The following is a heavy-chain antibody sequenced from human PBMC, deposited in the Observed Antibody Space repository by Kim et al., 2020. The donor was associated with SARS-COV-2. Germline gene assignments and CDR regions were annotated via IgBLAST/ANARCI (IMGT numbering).Heavy chain of an antibody. CDR1: GFSFLNYA. CDR3: AKGFRDYGGSTDELDF. J-gene: IGHJ4*02. D-gene: IGHD4-17*01. CDR2: ISGGGSR. Sequence: GGSLRLSCEVSGFSFLNYAMRWVRQAPGRGLEWVSGISGGGSRKYGDSVKGRFTISRDNFKNTIYLEMSSLRPEDTAVYYCAKGFRDYGGSTDELDFWGQGTLVTVSS. V-gene: IGHV3-23*01.